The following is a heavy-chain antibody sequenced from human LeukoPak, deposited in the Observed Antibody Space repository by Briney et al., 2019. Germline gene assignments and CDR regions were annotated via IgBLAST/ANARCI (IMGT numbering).Heavy chain of an antibody. CDR2: IGPSDSYT. J-gene: IGHJ4*02. CDR3: ARSITARLDY. D-gene: IGHD6-6*01. Sequence: GESLRISCKGSGYSFTSYWITWVRQMPGKGLEWMGRIGPSDSYTNNSPSFQGHVTLSADKSISTVYLQWSSLKASDTAMYYCARSITARLDYWGQGTLVTVSS. CDR1: GYSFTSYW. V-gene: IGHV5-10-1*01.